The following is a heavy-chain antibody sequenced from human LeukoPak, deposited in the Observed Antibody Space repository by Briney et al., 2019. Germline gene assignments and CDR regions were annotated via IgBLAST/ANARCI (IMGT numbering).Heavy chain of an antibody. CDR1: GGSISSYY. V-gene: IGHV4-59*01. D-gene: IGHD3-9*01. CDR2: IYYSGST. Sequence: PETLSLTCTVSGGSISSYYWSWLRQPPGKGLEWIGYIYYSGSTNYNPSLKSRVTISVDTSKNQFSLKLSPVTAADTAVYYCARGARYYDILTGYSQSYYFDYWGQGTLVTVSS. J-gene: IGHJ4*02. CDR3: ARGARYYDILTGYSQSYYFDY.